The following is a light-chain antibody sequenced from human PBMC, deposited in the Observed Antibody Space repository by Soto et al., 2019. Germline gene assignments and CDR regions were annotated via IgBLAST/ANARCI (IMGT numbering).Light chain of an antibody. V-gene: IGKV3-20*01. CDR3: QQYGSSPFT. CDR2: DVS. J-gene: IGKJ3*01. CDR1: QSVSSTY. Sequence: EILLTQSPGTLSLSPGERATLSCRASQSVSSTYLAWYQQKPGQAPRLLISDVSSRATGIPDRFSGSGSGTDFTLTISRLEPEDFAVYYCQQYGSSPFTFGPGTKVDIK.